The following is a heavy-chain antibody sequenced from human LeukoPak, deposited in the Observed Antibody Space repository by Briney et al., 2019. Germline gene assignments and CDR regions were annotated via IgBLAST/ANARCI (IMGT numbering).Heavy chain of an antibody. V-gene: IGHV4-30-4*01. CDR2: IYYSGST. J-gene: IGHJ6*02. CDR1: GGSISSGDHY. CDR3: ARAPRPFYYYYYGMDV. Sequence: TSETLSLTCTVSGGSISSGDHYWSWIRQPPGKGLEWIGYIYYSGSTYYNPSLKSRVTISVDTSKNQFSLKLSSVTAADTAVYYCARAPRPFYYYYYGMDVWGQGTTVTVSS.